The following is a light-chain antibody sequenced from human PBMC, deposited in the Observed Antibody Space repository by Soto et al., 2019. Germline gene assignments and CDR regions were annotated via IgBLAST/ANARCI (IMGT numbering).Light chain of an antibody. Sequence: EIVLTQSPGTLSLSPGERATLSCRASQSVSSSFLAWYQQKPGQAPRLLIYGASSRATGIPDRFTGSGSGTDFTLTISRLEPEDFGVYYCQQYGSSPLTFGGGTKVEI. CDR2: GAS. CDR3: QQYGSSPLT. J-gene: IGKJ4*01. V-gene: IGKV3-20*01. CDR1: QSVSSSF.